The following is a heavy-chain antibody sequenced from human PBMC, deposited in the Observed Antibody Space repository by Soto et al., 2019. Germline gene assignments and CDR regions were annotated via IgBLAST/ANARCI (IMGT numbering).Heavy chain of an antibody. J-gene: IGHJ4*02. CDR3: VVVTATSYFDY. D-gene: IGHD2-21*02. V-gene: IGHV1-69*02. CDR1: GGTFRSYT. Sequence: QVQLVQSGAEVKKPGSSVKVSCKASGGTFRSYTISWLRQAPGQGREWMGRIIPILGIANYAQKFQGRVTITADKSTSTAYMELSSLRSEDTAVYYCVVVTATSYFDYWGQGTLVTVSS. CDR2: IIPILGIA.